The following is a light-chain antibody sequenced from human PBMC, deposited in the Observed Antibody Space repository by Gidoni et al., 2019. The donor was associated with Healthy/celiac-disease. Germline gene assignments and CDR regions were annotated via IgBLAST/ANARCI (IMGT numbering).Light chain of an antibody. V-gene: IGKV3-20*01. CDR2: GAS. J-gene: IGKJ5*01. CDR3: QQYGSSTIT. Sequence: EIVLPQSPGTLSFSPGERATLSCRASQSVSSSYLACYQQKPGQAPRRLIYGASSMATGIPDRFSGSGSGTDFTLTISRLEPEDFAVYYCQQYGSSTITFGQGTRLEIK. CDR1: QSVSSSY.